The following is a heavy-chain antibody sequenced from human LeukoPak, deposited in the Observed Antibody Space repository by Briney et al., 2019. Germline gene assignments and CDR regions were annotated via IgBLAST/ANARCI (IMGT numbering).Heavy chain of an antibody. CDR2: IYYNGNS. CDR3: TSEYSSSPAY. J-gene: IGHJ4*02. D-gene: IGHD6-6*01. Sequence: SDTLSLTCKVSGGSITNPTYHWGWVRQPPGKGLEWIGSIYYNGNSYYNLDLKSRLTLSIDTSNNQFSLKLESVTAADTAVYYCTSEYSSSPAYWGQGTLVTVSS. V-gene: IGHV4-39*02. CDR1: GGSITNPTYH.